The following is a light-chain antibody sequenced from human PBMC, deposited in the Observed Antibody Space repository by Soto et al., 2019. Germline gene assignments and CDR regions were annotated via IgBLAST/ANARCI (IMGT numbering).Light chain of an antibody. CDR3: QQNGALPPT. CDR2: DTS. CDR1: QSVISNF. V-gene: IGKV3-20*01. Sequence: EVVLTQSPGTLSLSPGESATLSCRASQSVISNFLAWYQQKPAQAPRLLIYDTSNRATGIPDRFSGSGSGTYFTLTIIRLEPEDFAVYYCQQNGALPPTFGQGTKVEIK. J-gene: IGKJ1*01.